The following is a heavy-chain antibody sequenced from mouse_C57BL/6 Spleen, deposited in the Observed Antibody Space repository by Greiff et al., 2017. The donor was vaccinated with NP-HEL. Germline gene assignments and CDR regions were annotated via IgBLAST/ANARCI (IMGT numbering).Heavy chain of an antibody. CDR1: GFTFSDYG. Sequence: EVQGVESGGGLVKPGGSLKLSCAASGFTFSDYGMHWVRQAPEKGLEWVAYISSGSSTIYYADTVKGRFTISRDNAKNTLFLQMTSLRSEDTAMYYCARSSDYYVSSYFDYWGQGTTLTVSS. D-gene: IGHD1-1*01. CDR2: ISSGSSTI. V-gene: IGHV5-17*01. J-gene: IGHJ2*01. CDR3: ARSSDYYVSSYFDY.